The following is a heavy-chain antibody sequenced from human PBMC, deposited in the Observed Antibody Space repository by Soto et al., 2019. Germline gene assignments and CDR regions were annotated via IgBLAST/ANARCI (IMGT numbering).Heavy chain of an antibody. D-gene: IGHD3-3*01. J-gene: IGHJ4*02. CDR3: AKITEHTSFDY. CDR2: IYYSGST. V-gene: IGHV4-31*03. Sequence: QVQLQESGPGLVKPSQTLSLTCTVSGDSISSGGYYWSWIRQLPGKGLEWIGYIYYSGSTYYNPSLTSRVTISVDTSKNHLSLNLSSVTAADTAVYYCAKITEHTSFDYWGQGTLVTVSS. CDR1: GDSISSGGYY.